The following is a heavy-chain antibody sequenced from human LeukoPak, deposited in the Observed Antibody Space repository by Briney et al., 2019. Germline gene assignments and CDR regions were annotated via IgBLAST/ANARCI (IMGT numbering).Heavy chain of an antibody. Sequence: GGSLRLSCAASGFTFSSYWMSWVRQAPGKGLEWVANIKQDGSEKYYVDSVKGRFTISRDNAKNSLYLQMNSLRAEDTAVYYCARSPLRYFDWYRRDDYYGMDVWGQGTTVTVSS. CDR3: ARSPLRYFDWYRRDDYYGMDV. CDR2: IKQDGSEK. J-gene: IGHJ6*02. CDR1: GFTFSSYW. V-gene: IGHV3-7*01. D-gene: IGHD3-9*01.